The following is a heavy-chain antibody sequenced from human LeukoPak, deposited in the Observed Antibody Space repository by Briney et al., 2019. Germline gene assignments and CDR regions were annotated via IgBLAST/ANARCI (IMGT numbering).Heavy chain of an antibody. Sequence: GASVKVSCKASGGTFSSYAISRVRQAPGQGLEWMGRIIPILGIANYTQKFQGRVTITADKSTSTAYMELSSLRSEDTAVYYCARGALYYYGMDVWGQGTTVTVSS. CDR3: ARGALYYYGMDV. J-gene: IGHJ6*02. CDR2: IIPILGIA. CDR1: GGTFSSYA. V-gene: IGHV1-69*04.